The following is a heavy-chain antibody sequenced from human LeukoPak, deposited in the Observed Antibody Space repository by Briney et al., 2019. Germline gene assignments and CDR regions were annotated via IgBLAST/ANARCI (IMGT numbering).Heavy chain of an antibody. V-gene: IGHV3-13*01. CDR1: GFTFSSYD. CDR2: IGTAGDT. J-gene: IGHJ2*01. D-gene: IGHD6-19*01. CDR3: ARDRKTTSHSSGWYGDWYFDL. Sequence: GGSLRLSCAASGFTFSSYDMHWVRQATGKGLERVSAIGTAGDTYYPGSVKGRFTISRENAKNSLYLQMNSLRAGDTAVYYCARDRKTTSHSSGWYGDWYFDLWGRGTLVTVSS.